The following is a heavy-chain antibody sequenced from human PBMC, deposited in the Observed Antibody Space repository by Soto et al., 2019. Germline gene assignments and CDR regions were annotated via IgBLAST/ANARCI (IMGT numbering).Heavy chain of an antibody. CDR3: ARVRRNDASDYYGMDI. CDR1: GFSFSTST. D-gene: IGHD1-1*01. Sequence: QLVESGGASAQPGGSLRLSCAASGFSFSTSTMNWVRQAPGKGLEWVSYISSGSTTIYYADSVKGRFTIARDKGKNSLYLQRNGLRDEDTAVYYCARVRRNDASDYYGMDIWGQGTTVTVSS. V-gene: IGHV3-48*02. CDR2: ISSGSTTI. J-gene: IGHJ6*02.